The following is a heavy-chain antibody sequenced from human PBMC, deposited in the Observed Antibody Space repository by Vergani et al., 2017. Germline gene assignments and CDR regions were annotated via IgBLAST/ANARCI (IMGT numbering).Heavy chain of an antibody. CDR2: IYYSGST. Sequence: QVQLQESGPGLVKPSETLSLTCTVSGYSISSGYYWGWIRQPPGKGLEWIGYIYYSGSTNYNPSLKSRVTISVDTSKNQFSLKLSSVTAADTAVYYCARIKNWFDPWGQGTLVTVSS. V-gene: IGHV4-61*01. J-gene: IGHJ5*02. CDR1: GYSISSGYY. CDR3: ARIKNWFDP.